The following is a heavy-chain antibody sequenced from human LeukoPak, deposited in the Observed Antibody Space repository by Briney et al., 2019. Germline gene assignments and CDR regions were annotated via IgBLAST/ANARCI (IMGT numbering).Heavy chain of an antibody. Sequence: PSQTLSLTCTVSGGSISSGDYYWSWIRQPPGQGLECIRYIYYSGSTYYNPSLKSRVTISVDTSKTQFSLKLSSVTAADTAVYYCARTPILERLGTDYWGQGTLVTVSS. V-gene: IGHV4-30-4*08. CDR2: IYYSGST. CDR3: ARTPILERLGTDY. CDR1: GGSISSGDYY. J-gene: IGHJ4*02. D-gene: IGHD3-3*01.